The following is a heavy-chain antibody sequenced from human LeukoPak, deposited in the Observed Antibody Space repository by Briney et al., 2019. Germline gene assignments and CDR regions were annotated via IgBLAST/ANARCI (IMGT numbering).Heavy chain of an antibody. J-gene: IGHJ4*02. CDR3: ARQYSSGWFRHFDY. CDR1: GYSFINYY. V-gene: IGHV5-51*01. Sequence: GESLKISCRRSGYSFINYYIGWVRQMPGKGLEWIGVTYPGGSDTSYNPSFKGQVIFSADKSTTTVYLQWSRLQASDTAIYYCARQYSSGWFRHFDYWGQGTLITVSS. D-gene: IGHD3-22*01. CDR2: TYPGGSDT.